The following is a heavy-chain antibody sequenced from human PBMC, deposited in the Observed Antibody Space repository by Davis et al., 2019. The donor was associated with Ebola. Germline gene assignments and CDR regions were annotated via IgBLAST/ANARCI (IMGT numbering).Heavy chain of an antibody. V-gene: IGHV3-15*01. CDR1: GFTFSNAW. Sequence: GGSLRLSCAASGFTFSNAWMSWVRQAPGKGLEWVGRIKSKTDGGTTDYAAPVKGRFTISRDDSKNTAYLQMNSLKTEDTAVYYCARGGGSYSADYWGQGTLVTVSS. CDR2: IKSKTDGGTT. D-gene: IGHD1-26*01. CDR3: ARGGGSYSADY. J-gene: IGHJ4*02.